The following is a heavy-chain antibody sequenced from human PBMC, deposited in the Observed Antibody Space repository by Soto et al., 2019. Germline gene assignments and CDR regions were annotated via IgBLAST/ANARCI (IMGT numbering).Heavy chain of an antibody. V-gene: IGHV3-30*18. CDR2: ISNDGSHK. J-gene: IGHJ4*02. CDR3: AKGELHPTSTQFDH. Sequence: GGSMRLSCAASGLTISSYGIHWVRQAPGKGLERVAVISNDGSHKYYTDSVRGRFTISRDNSQNTLYLQMNSLRADDTAMYYCAKGELHPTSTQFDHWGQGTPVTVSS. CDR1: GLTISSYG. D-gene: IGHD3-10*01.